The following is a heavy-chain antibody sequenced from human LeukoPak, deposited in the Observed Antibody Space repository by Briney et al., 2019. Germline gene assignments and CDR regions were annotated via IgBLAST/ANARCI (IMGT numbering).Heavy chain of an antibody. J-gene: IGHJ6*02. CDR1: GGSISSGGYY. CDR2: IYYSGST. CDR3: ARGTVPYYYYYGMDV. D-gene: IGHD4-17*01. Sequence: SETLSLTCTVSGGSISSGGYYWSWIRQHPGKGLEWIGYIYYSGSTYYNPSLKSRVTISVDTSKNQFSLKLSSVTAADTAVYYCARGTVPYYYYYGMDVWGQGTTVTVSS. V-gene: IGHV4-61*08.